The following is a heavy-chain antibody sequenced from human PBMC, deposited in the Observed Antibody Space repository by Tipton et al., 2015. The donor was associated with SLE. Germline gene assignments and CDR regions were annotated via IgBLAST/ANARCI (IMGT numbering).Heavy chain of an antibody. CDR3: PRDKGIRLWQGEDFDI. V-gene: IGHV4-30-4*01. CDR1: GGSISSGDYY. CDR2: IYTSGST. J-gene: IGHJ3*02. D-gene: IGHD5-18*01. Sequence: TLSLTCTVSGGSISSGDYYWSWIRQPPGKGLEWIGYIYTSGSTNYNPSLKSRVTISVDTSKNQFSLKLSSVTAADTAVYYCPRDKGIRLWQGEDFDIWGQVT.